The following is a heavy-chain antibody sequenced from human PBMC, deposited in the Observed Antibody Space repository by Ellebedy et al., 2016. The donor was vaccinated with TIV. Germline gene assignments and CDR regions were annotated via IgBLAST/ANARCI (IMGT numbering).Heavy chain of an antibody. J-gene: IGHJ3*02. V-gene: IGHV1-3*01. CDR3: ATDLRYCTNGVCFKRFDAFDI. CDR2: INAGNGNT. CDR1: GYTFTSYA. D-gene: IGHD2-8*01. Sequence: AASVKVSCKASGYTFTSYAMHWVRQAPGQRLEWMGWINAGNGNTKYSQKFQGRVTMTEDTSTDTAYMELSRLRSEDTAVYYCATDLRYCTNGVCFKRFDAFDIWGQGTMVTVSS.